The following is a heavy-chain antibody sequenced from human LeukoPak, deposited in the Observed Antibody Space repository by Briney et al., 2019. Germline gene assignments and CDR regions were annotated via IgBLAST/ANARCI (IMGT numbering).Heavy chain of an antibody. J-gene: IGHJ4*02. V-gene: IGHV3-48*03. CDR3: ARVSWGSSTADQFDY. CDR2: ISSSGSTI. D-gene: IGHD2-2*01. Sequence: HPGGSLRLSCAASGFTFSSYEMNWVRQAPGKGLEWVSYISSSGSTIYYADSVKGRFTISRDNAKNSLYLQMNSLRAEDTAVYYCARVSWGSSTADQFDYWGQGTLVTVSS. CDR1: GFTFSSYE.